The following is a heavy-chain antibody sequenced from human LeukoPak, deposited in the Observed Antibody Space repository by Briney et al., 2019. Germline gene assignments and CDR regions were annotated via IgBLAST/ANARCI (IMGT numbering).Heavy chain of an antibody. CDR1: GGSISSSSYY. V-gene: IGHV4-39*07. J-gene: IGHJ5*02. Sequence: MSSETLSLTCTVSGGSISSSSYYWGWIRQPPGKGLEWIGSIYYSGSTYYNPSLKSRVTISVDTSKNQFSLKLSSVTAADTAVYYCARHSGDFWSGYFTGWFDPWGQGTLVTVSS. CDR3: ARHSGDFWSGYFTGWFDP. D-gene: IGHD3-3*01. CDR2: IYYSGST.